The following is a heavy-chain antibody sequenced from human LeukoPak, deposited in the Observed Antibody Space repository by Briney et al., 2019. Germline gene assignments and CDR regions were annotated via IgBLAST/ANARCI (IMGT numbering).Heavy chain of an antibody. CDR1: GFTFSSYN. D-gene: IGHD1-26*01. V-gene: IGHV3-48*02. J-gene: IGHJ4*02. Sequence: GGSLRPACAASGFTFSSYNMYWVRQAPGKGLEWVSYISSSSSIIYYADSVKGRFTISRDNAKNSLYLQMNSLRDEDTAVYYCARDSSGSHIFDYWGQGTLVTVSS. CDR3: ARDSSGSHIFDY. CDR2: ISSSSSII.